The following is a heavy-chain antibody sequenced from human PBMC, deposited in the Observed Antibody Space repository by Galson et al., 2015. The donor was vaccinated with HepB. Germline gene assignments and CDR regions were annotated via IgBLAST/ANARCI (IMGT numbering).Heavy chain of an antibody. CDR3: ARVFRSYWDAFDI. CDR1: GYTFTSYA. Sequence: SVQVSCKASGYTFTSYAMNWVRQAPGQGLEWMGWINTNTGNPTYAQGFTGRFVFSLDTSVSTAYLQISSLKAEDTAVYYCARVFRSYWDAFDIWGQGTMVTVSS. D-gene: IGHD1-26*01. J-gene: IGHJ3*02. V-gene: IGHV7-4-1*02. CDR2: INTNTGNP.